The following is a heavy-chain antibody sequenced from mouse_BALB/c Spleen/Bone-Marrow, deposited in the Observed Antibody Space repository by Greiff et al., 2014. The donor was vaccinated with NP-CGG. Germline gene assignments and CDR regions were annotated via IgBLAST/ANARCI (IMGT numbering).Heavy chain of an antibody. D-gene: IGHD1-1*01. CDR2: INPYNDGT. Sequence: EVQLQQSGPELVKPGASVKMSCKASGYTFTSYVIHWVKQKPGQGLEWIGYINPYNDGTKYNEKFKGKATLTSDKSSSTAYMELSSLTSEDSAVYYCARGGYYGTSLYWYFDVWGAGTMVTVSS. CDR3: ARGGYYGTSLYWYFDV. CDR1: GYTFTSYV. J-gene: IGHJ1*01. V-gene: IGHV1-14*01.